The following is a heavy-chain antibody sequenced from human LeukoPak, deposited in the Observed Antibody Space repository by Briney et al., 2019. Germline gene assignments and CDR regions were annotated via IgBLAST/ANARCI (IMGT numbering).Heavy chain of an antibody. V-gene: IGHV4-38-2*02. D-gene: IGHD5-18*01. J-gene: IGHJ4*02. CDR1: GYSISSGYY. Sequence: SETLSLTCTVSGYSISSGYYWGWIRQPPGKGLEWIGSIYHSGSTYYNSSLKSRVTISVDTSKNQFSLKLSSVTAADTAVYYCARDRYSYGYRYFDYWGQGTLVTVSS. CDR2: IYHSGST. CDR3: ARDRYSYGYRYFDY.